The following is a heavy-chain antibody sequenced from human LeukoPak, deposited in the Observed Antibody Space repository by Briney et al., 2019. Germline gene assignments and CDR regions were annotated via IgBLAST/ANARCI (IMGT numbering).Heavy chain of an antibody. J-gene: IGHJ5*02. D-gene: IGHD3-10*01. CDR3: AMYYYGSGSYFDP. V-gene: IGHV4-39*01. CDR1: GGSVSSGSYY. CDR2: IYYSGST. Sequence: SETLSLTCTVSGGSVSSGSYYWSWIRQPPGKGLEWIGSIYYSGSTYYNPSLKSRVTIPVDTSKNQFSLKLSSVTAADTAVYYCAMYYYGSGSYFDPWGQGTLVTVSS.